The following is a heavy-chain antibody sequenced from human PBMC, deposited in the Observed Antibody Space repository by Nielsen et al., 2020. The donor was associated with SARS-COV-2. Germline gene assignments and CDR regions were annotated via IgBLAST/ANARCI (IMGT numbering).Heavy chain of an antibody. J-gene: IGHJ4*02. CDR3: AKRSGYTSGWYGDY. CDR1: GFTISTYG. V-gene: IGHV3-23*01. D-gene: IGHD6-19*01. Sequence: GRSLRLSCVVSGFTISTYGMSWVRQAPGNGLEWVSAISSSTYYADSVKGRFTVSRDNSKNTLYLQMNSLRAEDTAVYYCAKRSGYTSGWYGDYWGQGTLVTVSS. CDR2: ISSST.